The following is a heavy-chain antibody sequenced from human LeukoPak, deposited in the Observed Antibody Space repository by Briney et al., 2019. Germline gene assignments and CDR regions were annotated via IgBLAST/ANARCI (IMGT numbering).Heavy chain of an antibody. Sequence: SETLSLTCTVSGGSISSGGYYWSWIRQHPGKGLEWIGYIYYRGSTYYNPSLKSRVTISVDTSKNQFSLKLSSVTAADTAVYYCAREAVVVPAAIYYMDVRGKGTTVTVSS. CDR3: AREAVVVPAAIYYMDV. CDR2: IYYRGST. CDR1: GGSISSGGYY. J-gene: IGHJ6*03. D-gene: IGHD2-2*02. V-gene: IGHV4-31*03.